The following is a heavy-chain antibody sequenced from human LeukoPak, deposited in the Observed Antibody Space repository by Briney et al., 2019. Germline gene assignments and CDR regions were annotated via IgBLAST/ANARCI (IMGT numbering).Heavy chain of an antibody. CDR1: GYTFTNYD. CDR3: ARGSYSGSYLSDY. CDR2: MKPNSGNT. V-gene: IGHV1-8*03. D-gene: IGHD1-26*01. Sequence: ASVKVSCKASGYTFTNYDINWVRQATGQGLEWMGWMKPNSGNTGYAQKFQGRVTITRNTSISTAYMEVSSLRSEDTAVYYCARGSYSGSYLSDYWGQGTLVTVSS. J-gene: IGHJ4*02.